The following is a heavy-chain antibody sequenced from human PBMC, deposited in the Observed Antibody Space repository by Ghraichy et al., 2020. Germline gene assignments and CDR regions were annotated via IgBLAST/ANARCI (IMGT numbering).Heavy chain of an antibody. CDR1: GFTVSSNY. Sequence: LSLTCAASGFTVSSNYMNWVRQAPGKGLEWVSVIYSGGSTYYADSVKGRFTISRDNSKNTLYLQMNSLRAEDTAVYYCARARGSGWPEYFQHWGQGTLVTVSS. CDR2: IYSGGST. CDR3: ARARGSGWPEYFQH. V-gene: IGHV3-53*01. D-gene: IGHD6-19*01. J-gene: IGHJ1*01.